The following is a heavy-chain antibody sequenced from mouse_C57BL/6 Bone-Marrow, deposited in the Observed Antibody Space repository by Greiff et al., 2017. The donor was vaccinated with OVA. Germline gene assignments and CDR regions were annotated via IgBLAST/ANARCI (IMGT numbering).Heavy chain of an antibody. Sequence: VKLQQPGAELVKPGASVKLSCKASGYTFTSYWMHWVKQRPGQGLEWIGMIHPNSGSTNYNEKFKSKATLTVDKSSSTAYMQLRSLTSEDSAVYYGERCDNDRGAWFADWGQGTLVTVSA. V-gene: IGHV1-64*01. CDR1: GYTFTSYW. D-gene: IGHD2-4*01. J-gene: IGHJ3*01. CDR3: ERCDNDRGAWFAD. CDR2: IHPNSGST.